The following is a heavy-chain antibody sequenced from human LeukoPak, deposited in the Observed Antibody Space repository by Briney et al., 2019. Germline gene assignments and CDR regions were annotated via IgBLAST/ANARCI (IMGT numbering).Heavy chain of an antibody. Sequence: NPSETLSLTCTVSGGSISSGSYYWSWIRQPAGKGLEWIGRIYASGSTNYNLSLKSRVTISVDTSKNQFSLKLSSVTAADTAVYYCARWDYGDYLEDHWGQGTLVTVSS. CDR3: ARWDYGDYLEDH. CDR2: IYASGST. CDR1: GGSISSGSYY. V-gene: IGHV4-61*02. D-gene: IGHD4-17*01. J-gene: IGHJ4*02.